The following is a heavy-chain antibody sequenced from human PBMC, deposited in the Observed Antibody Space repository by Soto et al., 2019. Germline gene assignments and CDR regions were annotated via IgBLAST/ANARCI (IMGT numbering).Heavy chain of an antibody. V-gene: IGHV3-49*03. D-gene: IGHD3-10*01. CDR1: GFSFSVYS. CDR2: IRRTTSGATT. CDR3: AREQGGITSIRGGVDY. J-gene: IGHJ4*02. Sequence: EVALVESGGALVEPGRSLRLSCIASGFSFSVYSMDWFRQAPGKGLEWVGFIRRTTSGATTESASSVQGRFIISRDDSRKIVYLQMSSLKSEDTDVYYCAREQGGITSIRGGVDYWGQGTLVTVSS.